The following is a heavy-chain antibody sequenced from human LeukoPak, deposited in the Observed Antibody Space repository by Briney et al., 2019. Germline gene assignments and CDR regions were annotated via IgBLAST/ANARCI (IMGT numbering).Heavy chain of an antibody. J-gene: IGHJ4*02. Sequence: SQTLSLTCTVFGYSISGGYYWGWIRQPPGKGLEWIGYIYHSRSTNYNPSLKSRVTISVDKSKNQFSLKLSSVTAADTAVYYCARDHSSSWYIPFDYWGQGTLVTVSS. V-gene: IGHV4-38-2*02. CDR3: ARDHSSSWYIPFDY. D-gene: IGHD6-13*01. CDR2: IYHSRST. CDR1: GYSISGGYY.